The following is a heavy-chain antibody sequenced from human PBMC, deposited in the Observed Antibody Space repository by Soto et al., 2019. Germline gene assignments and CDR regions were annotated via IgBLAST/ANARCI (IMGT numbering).Heavy chain of an antibody. CDR2: MNPNSGNT. V-gene: IGHV1-8*01. CDR3: ARGGVIRYYYYGMDV. D-gene: IGHD2-21*01. J-gene: IGHJ6*02. Sequence: ASVKVSCTASGYTFTSYDINWVRQATGQGLEWMGWMNPNSGNTGYAQKFQGRVTMTRNTSISTAYTELSSLRSEDTAVYYCARGGVIRYYYYGMDVWGQGTTVTGSS. CDR1: GYTFTSYD.